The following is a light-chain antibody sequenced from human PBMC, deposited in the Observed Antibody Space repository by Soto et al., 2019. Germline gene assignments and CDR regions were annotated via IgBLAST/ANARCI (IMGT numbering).Light chain of an antibody. CDR3: SSYTSSSTPVI. CDR1: SSDIGGYDY. Sequence: QSALTQPASVSGSPGQSITISCTGTSSDIGGYDYVSWYQQHPGIAPKLMIYEVSNRPSGVSNRFSGSKSGNTASLTISGLQAEDEADYYCSSYTSSSTPVIFGGGTKLPS. CDR2: EVS. V-gene: IGLV2-14*01. J-gene: IGLJ2*01.